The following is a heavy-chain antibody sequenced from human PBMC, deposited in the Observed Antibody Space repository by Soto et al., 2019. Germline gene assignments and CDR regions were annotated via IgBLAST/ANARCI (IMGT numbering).Heavy chain of an antibody. Sequence: GASVKVSCKASGYTFTSYDINWVRQATGQGLEWMGWMNPNSGNTGYAQKLQGRVTMTRNTSISTAYMELSSLRSEDTAVYYCARNYYDSSGYPDCFFSWGQGTLVTVSS. CDR3: ARNYYDSSGYPDCFFS. CDR1: GYTFTSYD. CDR2: MNPNSGNT. D-gene: IGHD3-22*01. V-gene: IGHV1-8*01. J-gene: IGHJ5*01.